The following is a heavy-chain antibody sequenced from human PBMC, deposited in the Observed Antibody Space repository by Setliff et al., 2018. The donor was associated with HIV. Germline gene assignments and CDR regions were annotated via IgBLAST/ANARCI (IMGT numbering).Heavy chain of an antibody. V-gene: IGHV3-11*04. Sequence: PGGSLRLSCAASGFTFSDYYMSWIRQAPGKGLEWISYISSSASTIYYADSVEGRFTISRDNAKNSLYLQMNTLRAEDTAVYYCARMMIKAFDIWGQGTMVTVSS. CDR2: ISSSASTI. D-gene: IGHD3-22*01. CDR1: GFTFSDYY. CDR3: ARMMIKAFDI. J-gene: IGHJ3*02.